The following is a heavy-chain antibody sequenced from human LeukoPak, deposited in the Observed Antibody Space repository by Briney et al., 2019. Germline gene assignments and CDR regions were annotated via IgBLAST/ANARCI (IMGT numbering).Heavy chain of an antibody. D-gene: IGHD6-6*01. CDR2: IYTSGST. Sequence: ASETLSLTCTVSGGSISSGSYYWSWIRQPAGKGLEWIGRIYTSGSTNYNPSLKSRVTISVDTSKNQFSLKLSSVTAADTAVYYCARDTSSSFDYWGQGTLVTVSS. V-gene: IGHV4-61*02. CDR3: ARDTSSSFDY. J-gene: IGHJ4*02. CDR1: GGSISSGSYY.